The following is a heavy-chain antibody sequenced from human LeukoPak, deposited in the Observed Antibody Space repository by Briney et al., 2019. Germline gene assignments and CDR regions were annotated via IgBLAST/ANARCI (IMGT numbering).Heavy chain of an antibody. CDR3: ARGAVTAACPLDY. V-gene: IGHV3-53*01. CDR2: IYSGDNT. Sequence: QSGGSLRLSCAASGITVTSDYMSWVRQASGKGLECVSVIYSGDNTYYADSVKGRFTISRDNSKNMVYLQMNSLRAEDTAVYYCARGAVTAACPLDYWGQGTLVTVSS. J-gene: IGHJ4*02. CDR1: GITVTSDY. D-gene: IGHD6-6*01.